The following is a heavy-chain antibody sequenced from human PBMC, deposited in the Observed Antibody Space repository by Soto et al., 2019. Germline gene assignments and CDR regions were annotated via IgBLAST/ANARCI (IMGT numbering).Heavy chain of an antibody. CDR3: ARDTPHHRHFDY. Sequence: QVQLVQSGAEVKKPGSSVKVSCKASGGTFSSYTISWVRQAPGQGLEWMGRIIPILGIANYAQKFQGRVTITADKSTSTAYMELSSLRSEDTAVYYYARDTPHHRHFDYWGQGTLDTVSS. J-gene: IGHJ4*02. V-gene: IGHV1-69*08. CDR2: IIPILGIA. CDR1: GGTFSSYT.